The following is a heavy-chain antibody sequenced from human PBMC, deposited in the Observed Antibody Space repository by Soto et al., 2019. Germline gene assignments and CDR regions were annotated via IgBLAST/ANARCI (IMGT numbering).Heavy chain of an antibody. J-gene: IGHJ4*02. CDR1: GYPFSGFC. CDR2: INPNSGGT. Sequence: ASVNGSCKAFGYPFSGFCMHWVGQAPGKGLGWMGWINPNSGGTNYAQKVQGWGTMTRDTSISTAYMELSRLRSDDTAVYYCARAGARYDILTGYPYYFDYRGPGTQVTVSS. V-gene: IGHV1-2*04. D-gene: IGHD3-9*01. CDR3: ARAGARYDILTGYPYYFDY.